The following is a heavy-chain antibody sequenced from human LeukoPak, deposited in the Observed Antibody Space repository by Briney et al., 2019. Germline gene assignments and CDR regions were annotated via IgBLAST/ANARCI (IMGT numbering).Heavy chain of an antibody. Sequence: GASVKVSYKVSGYTLTELSMHWVRQAPGKGLEWMGGFDPEDGETIYAQKFQGRVTMTEDTSTDTAYMELSSLRSEDTAVYYCATGRSKQQLRYFDYWGQGTLVTVSS. V-gene: IGHV1-24*01. D-gene: IGHD6-13*01. CDR2: FDPEDGET. CDR3: ATGRSKQQLRYFDY. CDR1: GYTLTELS. J-gene: IGHJ4*02.